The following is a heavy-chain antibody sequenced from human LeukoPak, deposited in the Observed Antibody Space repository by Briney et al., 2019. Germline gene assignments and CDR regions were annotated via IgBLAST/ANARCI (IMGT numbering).Heavy chain of an antibody. V-gene: IGHV3-48*03. CDR1: GFTFSRYE. J-gene: IGHJ4*02. Sequence: GGSLRLSCAASGFTFSRYEMNWVRQAPGKGLEWVSYISSSGSTIYYADSVKGRFTISRDNAKNSLYLQMNSLKSEDMAVYYCARGIYSSGWSTEVFDYWGQGTLVTVSS. CDR3: ARGIYSSGWSTEVFDY. CDR2: ISSSGSTI. D-gene: IGHD6-19*01.